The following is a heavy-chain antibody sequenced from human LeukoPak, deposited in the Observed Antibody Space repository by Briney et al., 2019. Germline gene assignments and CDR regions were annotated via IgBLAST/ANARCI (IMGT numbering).Heavy chain of an antibody. Sequence: GGTLRLSCAASGFTFSSYGMSWVRQAPGKGLEWVSAISGSGGSTYYADSVKGRFTISRDNSKNTLYLQMNSLRAEDTAVYYCAKDDYYDSSGSLYWGQGTLVTVSS. V-gene: IGHV3-23*01. CDR1: GFTFSSYG. D-gene: IGHD3-22*01. J-gene: IGHJ4*02. CDR3: AKDDYYDSSGSLY. CDR2: ISGSGGST.